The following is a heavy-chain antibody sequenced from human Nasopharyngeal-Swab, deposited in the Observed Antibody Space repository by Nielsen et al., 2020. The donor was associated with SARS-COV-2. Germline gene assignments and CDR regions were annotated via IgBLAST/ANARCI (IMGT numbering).Heavy chain of an antibody. V-gene: IGHV3-13*01. CDR1: GFTFSSYD. CDR2: IGTAGDT. CDR3: ARERTDCSGGSCYSYGMDV. J-gene: IGHJ6*02. Sequence: GGSLRLSCAASGFTFSSYDMHWVRQATGKGLEWVSAIGTAGDTYYPGSVKGRFTISRENAKNPLYLQMNSLRAGDTAVYYCARERTDCSGGSCYSYGMDVWGQGTTVTVSS. D-gene: IGHD2-15*01.